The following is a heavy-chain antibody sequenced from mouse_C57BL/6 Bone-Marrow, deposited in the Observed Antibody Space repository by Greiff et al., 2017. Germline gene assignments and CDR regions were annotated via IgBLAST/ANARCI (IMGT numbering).Heavy chain of an antibody. D-gene: IGHD2-4*01. J-gene: IGHJ1*03. CDR1: GYAFSSSW. Sequence: QVQLQQPGPELVKPGASVKISCKASGYAFSSSWMNWVKQRPGKGLEWIGRIYPGDGDTNYNGKFKGKATLTADKSSSTAYMQLSSLTSEDSAVYFCARYDYDAYWYFDVWGTGTTVTVSS. CDR3: ARYDYDAYWYFDV. CDR2: IYPGDGDT. V-gene: IGHV1-82*01.